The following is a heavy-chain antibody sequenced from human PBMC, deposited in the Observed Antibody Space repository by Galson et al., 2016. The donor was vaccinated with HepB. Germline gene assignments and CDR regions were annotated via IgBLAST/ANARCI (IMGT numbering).Heavy chain of an antibody. CDR1: GFTFNRYA. V-gene: IGHV3-23*01. J-gene: IGHJ6*03. Sequence: SLRLSCAASGFTFNRYAMAWVRQTPGGGLQWVSAVSGSGGSTYYADSVKGRFTISRDNSKNTVSLRMTSLRAEDSAVYYCARPPPWLNYYYYYMDVWGKGTTVTVSS. D-gene: IGHD3-22*01. CDR3: ARPPPWLNYYYYYMDV. CDR2: VSGSGGST.